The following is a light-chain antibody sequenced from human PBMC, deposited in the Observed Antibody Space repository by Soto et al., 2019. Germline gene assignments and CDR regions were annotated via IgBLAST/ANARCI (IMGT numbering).Light chain of an antibody. V-gene: IGKV3-20*01. Sequence: ESGLTQSPGTLSLSPGERATLSCRASQSVSSTYLAWYQQKPGQAPRLLIYGTSIRATGIPDRFSGSGSETDFTLTISRLEPEDFALYYCQQYGSSAPITFGQGTRLEIK. J-gene: IGKJ5*01. CDR3: QQYGSSAPIT. CDR1: QSVSSTY. CDR2: GTS.